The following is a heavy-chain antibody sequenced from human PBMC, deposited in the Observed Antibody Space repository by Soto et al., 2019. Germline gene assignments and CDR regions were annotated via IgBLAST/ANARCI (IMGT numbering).Heavy chain of an antibody. J-gene: IGHJ5*02. Sequence: QLQLQESGSGLVKPSQTLSLTCAVSGGSISSGGYSWSWIRQPPGKGLEWIGYLYHSGSTEYNPSLKSRVTISVARSKNQFSLKLSSVTAADTAVYYCARVRPGNWFDPWGQGTLVTVSS. CDR3: ARVRPGNWFDP. CDR2: LYHSGST. V-gene: IGHV4-30-2*01. CDR1: GGSISSGGYS. D-gene: IGHD2-2*01.